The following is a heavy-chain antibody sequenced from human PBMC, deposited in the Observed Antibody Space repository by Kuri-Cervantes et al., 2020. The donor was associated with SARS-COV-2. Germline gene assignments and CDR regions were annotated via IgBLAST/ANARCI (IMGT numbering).Heavy chain of an antibody. V-gene: IGHV3-53*01. Sequence: GGSLRLSCAASGFSFSSYGMSWVRQAPEKGLEWLSVIYTGDKTYYADSVKGRFTISRDNSKNTVYLQMNSLRAEDTAVYYCARDLGGVSGPFDYWGQGTLVTVSS. CDR2: IYTGDKT. CDR3: ARDLGGVSGPFDY. J-gene: IGHJ4*02. CDR1: GFSFSSYG. D-gene: IGHD3-16*01.